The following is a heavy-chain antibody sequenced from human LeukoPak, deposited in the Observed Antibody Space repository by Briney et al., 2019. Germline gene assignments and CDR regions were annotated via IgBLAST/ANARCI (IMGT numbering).Heavy chain of an antibody. V-gene: IGHV3-23*01. Sequence: GGPLRLSCAASGFTFSSYAMSWVRQAPGKGLEWVSAISGSGGSTYYADSVKGRFTISRDNSKNTLFLQMNSLRAEDTAVYYCAKDLRDGYNYWNYFDYWGQGTLVTVSS. CDR3: AKDLRDGYNYWNYFDY. J-gene: IGHJ4*02. D-gene: IGHD5-24*01. CDR2: ISGSGGST. CDR1: GFTFSSYA.